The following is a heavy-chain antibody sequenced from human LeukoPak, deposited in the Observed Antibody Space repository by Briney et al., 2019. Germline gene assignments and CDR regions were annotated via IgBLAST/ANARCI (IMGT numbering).Heavy chain of an antibody. CDR1: GYSFSKYW. Sequence: KRGESLKISCKGSGYSFSKYWISWVRQMPGKGPEWMGVIYPGDSDTRYSPSFQGQVTISADKSIGTAYLHWSGLKASDTATYYCARHPRVGAPHSFDYWGRGTLVTVSS. CDR2: IYPGDSDT. D-gene: IGHD1-26*01. J-gene: IGHJ4*02. V-gene: IGHV5-51*01. CDR3: ARHPRVGAPHSFDY.